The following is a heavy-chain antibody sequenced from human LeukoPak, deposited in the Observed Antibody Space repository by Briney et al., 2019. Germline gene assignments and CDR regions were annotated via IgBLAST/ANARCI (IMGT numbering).Heavy chain of an antibody. CDR3: ARTEADSTPDY. J-gene: IGHJ4*02. CDR2: ISAYNGNT. Sequence: GASVKVSCKASGYTFTGYYMHWVRQAPGQGLEWMGWISAYNGNTNYAQKLQGRVTMTTDTSTSTAYMELRSLRSDDTAVYYCARTEADSTPDYWGQGTLVTVSS. V-gene: IGHV1-18*04. D-gene: IGHD6-13*01. CDR1: GYTFTGYY.